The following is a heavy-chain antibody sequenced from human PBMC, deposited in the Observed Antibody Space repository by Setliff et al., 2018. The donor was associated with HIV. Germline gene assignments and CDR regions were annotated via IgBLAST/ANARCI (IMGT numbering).Heavy chain of an antibody. J-gene: IGHJ4*02. Sequence: GGSLRLSCVTSGFTVTDYAMTWVRQAPGAGLEYVSAISASGGVTYYTDSVKGRFTISRDNSKNTLYLQMNSLRAEDTAVYYCAKDRGVVGWGQGTLVTVSS. CDR3: AKDRGVVG. CDR1: GFTVTDYA. D-gene: IGHD2-15*01. V-gene: IGHV3-23*01. CDR2: ISASGGVT.